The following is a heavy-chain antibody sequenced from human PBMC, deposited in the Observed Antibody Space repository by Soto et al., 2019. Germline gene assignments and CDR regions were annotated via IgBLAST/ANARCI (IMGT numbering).Heavy chain of an antibody. CDR3: AKDLGITIFRADYYFDY. CDR2: ISGSGGST. V-gene: IGHV3-23*01. J-gene: IGHJ4*02. CDR1: GFTFSSYA. Sequence: GSLRLSCAASGFTFSSYAMSWVRQAPGKGLEWVSAISGSGGSTYYADSVKGRFTISRDNSKNTLYLQMNSLRAEDTAVYYCAKDLGITIFRADYYFDYWGQGTLVTVSS. D-gene: IGHD3-3*01.